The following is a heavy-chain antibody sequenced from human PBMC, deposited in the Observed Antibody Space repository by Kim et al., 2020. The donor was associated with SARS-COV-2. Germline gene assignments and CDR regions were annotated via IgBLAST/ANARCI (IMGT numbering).Heavy chain of an antibody. CDR1: GGSISSGGYY. D-gene: IGHD6-13*01. J-gene: IGHJ4*02. V-gene: IGHV4-31*03. CDR2: IYYSGST. CDR3: ARSLGYSSSWYRPRDSGGFDY. Sequence: SETLSLTCTVSGGSISSGGYYWSWIRQHPGKGLEWIGYIYYSGSTYYNPSLKSRVTISVDTSKNQFSLKLSSVTAADTAVYYCARSLGYSSSWYRPRDSGGFDYWGQGTLVTVSS.